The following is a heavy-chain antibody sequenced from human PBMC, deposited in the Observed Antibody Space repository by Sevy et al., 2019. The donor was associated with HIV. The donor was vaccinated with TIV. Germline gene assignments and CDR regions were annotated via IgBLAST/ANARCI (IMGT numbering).Heavy chain of an antibody. V-gene: IGHV3-30*03. CDR2: ISYDGSKK. D-gene: IGHD2-21*01. CDR1: GFTFSDYG. CDR3: ARADAYFYAYGGQDNWFDP. J-gene: IGHJ5*02. Sequence: GGCLRLSCAASGFTFSDYGMHWVRQAPGKGLEWVAVISYDGSKKHYVDSVKGRFSVSRDNSKNTLFLQMNRLRVEDTAVYYCARADAYFYAYGGQDNWFDPWGQGTLVTVSS.